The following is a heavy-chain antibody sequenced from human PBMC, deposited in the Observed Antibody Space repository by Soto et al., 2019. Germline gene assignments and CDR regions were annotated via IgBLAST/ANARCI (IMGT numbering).Heavy chain of an antibody. CDR3: VREILRDTIFGVVNGGPLFYYYYGMDV. D-gene: IGHD3-3*01. CDR1: GVTFSSYA. CDR2: IIPIFGTA. J-gene: IGHJ6*02. Sequence: VSSVKVSCKASGVTFSSYAISWVRQAPGQGLEWMGGIIPIFGTANYAQKFQGRVTITADESTRTAYMELSSLRSEDTAVYYCVREILRDTIFGVVNGGPLFYYYYGMDVWGQGTTVTVSS. V-gene: IGHV1-69*13.